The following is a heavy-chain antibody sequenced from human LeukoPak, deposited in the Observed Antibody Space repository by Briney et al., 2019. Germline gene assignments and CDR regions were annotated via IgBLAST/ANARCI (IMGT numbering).Heavy chain of an antibody. D-gene: IGHD6-19*01. CDR1: GYRSTSYW. J-gene: IGHJ4*02. CDR2: IFPADSDI. V-gene: IGHV5-51*01. Sequence: GESLKISCQGSGYRSTSYWIGWVRQMPGKGLEWMGMIFPADSDIRYSPSFQGQVTISADNSINTAYLQWNGLKASDTAIYYCARGLEVAVGDYWGQGTPVTVSS. CDR3: ARGLEVAVGDY.